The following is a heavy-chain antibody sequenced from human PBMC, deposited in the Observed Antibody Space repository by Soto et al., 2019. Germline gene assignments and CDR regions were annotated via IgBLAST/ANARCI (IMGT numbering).Heavy chain of an antibody. CDR1: GFTFSSYG. J-gene: IGHJ6*02. Sequence: GGSLRLSCAASGFTFSSYGMHWVRQAPGKGLEWVAVIWYDGSNKYYADSVKGRFTISRDNSKNTLYLQMNSLRAEDTAVYYCARDRTPHFWSGYPPCMDVWGQGTTVTVSS. D-gene: IGHD3-3*02. CDR3: ARDRTPHFWSGYPPCMDV. CDR2: IWYDGSNK. V-gene: IGHV3-33*01.